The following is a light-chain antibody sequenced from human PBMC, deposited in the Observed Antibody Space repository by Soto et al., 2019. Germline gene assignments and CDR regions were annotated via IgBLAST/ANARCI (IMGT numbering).Light chain of an antibody. CDR1: SSNLGTNY. V-gene: IGLV1-47*01. CDR3: SVWDDSLSGVV. CDR2: GNN. Sequence: QSVLTQPPSASGTPGQTVTISSSGSSSNLGTNYVFWYQQLPGTAPKLLIYGNNQRPSGFPDRFSGSRSGTSASLAISGLRPEDEADYSCSVWDDSLSGVVFGGGTKLTVL. J-gene: IGLJ3*02.